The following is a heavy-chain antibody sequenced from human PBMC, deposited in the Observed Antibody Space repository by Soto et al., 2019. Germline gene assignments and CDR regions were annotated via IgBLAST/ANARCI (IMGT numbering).Heavy chain of an antibody. J-gene: IGHJ4*02. CDR3: AKDHMAWAGLFDS. V-gene: IGHV1-46*01. D-gene: IGHD6-19*01. Sequence: ASVKVSCKASGYTFTSYYMHWVRQAPGQGLEWMGIINPSGGSTSYAQKFQGRVTMTRDTSTSTVYMELNSLRSEDTAFYYRAKDHMAWAGLFDSWGQGTLVTVSS. CDR1: GYTFTSYY. CDR2: INPSGGST.